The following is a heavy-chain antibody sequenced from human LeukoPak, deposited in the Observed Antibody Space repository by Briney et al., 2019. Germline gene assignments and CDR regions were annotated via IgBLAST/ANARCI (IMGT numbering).Heavy chain of an antibody. CDR3: ARVRGPPYYWFDP. V-gene: IGHV4-31*03. Sequence: PSQTLSLTCTVSGGSISSGGYYWSWIRQHPGKGLEWIGYIYYSGSTYYNPSLKSRVTISVDTSKNQFSLKLSSVTAADTAVYYCARVRGPPYYWFDPRGQGTLVTVSS. J-gene: IGHJ5*02. CDR2: IYYSGST. D-gene: IGHD3-10*01. CDR1: GGSISSGGYY.